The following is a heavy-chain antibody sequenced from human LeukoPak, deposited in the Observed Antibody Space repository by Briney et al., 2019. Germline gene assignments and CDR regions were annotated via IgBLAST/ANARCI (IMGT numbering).Heavy chain of an antibody. CDR2: IYYSGST. J-gene: IGHJ5*02. V-gene: IGHV4-59*08. Sequence: SETLSLTCTVSGGSISSYYWSWIRQPPGKGLEWIGYIYYSGSTNYNPSLKSRVTISVDTSKNQFSLKLSSVTAADTAVYYCARVPVATYTYPFDPWGQGTLVTVSS. CDR1: GGSISSYY. CDR3: ARVPVATYTYPFDP. D-gene: IGHD2-2*01.